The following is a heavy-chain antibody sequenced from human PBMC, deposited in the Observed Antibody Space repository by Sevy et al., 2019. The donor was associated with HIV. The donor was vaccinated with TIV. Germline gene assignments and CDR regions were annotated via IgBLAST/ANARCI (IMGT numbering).Heavy chain of an antibody. D-gene: IGHD1-1*01. J-gene: IGHJ3*02. V-gene: IGHV3-21*01. CDR3: ARATGTEALDAFDI. CDR1: GFTFSDYS. Sequence: GGYLRLSCAASGFTFSDYSVNWVRQAPGKGLEWVSSISGSSFYIYYADSVKGRFTISRDNAKNSPYLQMISLRADDTAVYYCARATGTEALDAFDIWGQGTLVTVSS. CDR2: ISGSSFYI.